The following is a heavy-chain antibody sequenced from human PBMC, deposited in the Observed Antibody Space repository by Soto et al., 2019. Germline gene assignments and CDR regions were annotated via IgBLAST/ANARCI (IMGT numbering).Heavy chain of an antibody. CDR1: GGSISSGGYY. V-gene: IGHV4-31*03. Sequence: SETLSLTCIVSGGSISSGGYYWSWIRQHPGKGLEWIGYIYYSGSTYYNPSLKSRVTISVDTSKNQFSLKLSSVTAADTAVYYCARDPAVSTIAAAGTDYYYGMDVVGQETTGTVS. CDR3: ARDPAVSTIAAAGTDYYYGMDV. CDR2: IYYSGST. J-gene: IGHJ6*02. D-gene: IGHD6-13*01.